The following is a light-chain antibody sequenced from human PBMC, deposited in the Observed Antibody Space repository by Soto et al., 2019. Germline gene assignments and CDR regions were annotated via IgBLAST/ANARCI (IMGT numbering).Light chain of an antibody. V-gene: IGLV6-57*04. CDR3: QSHDSSNHWV. CDR2: ENN. Sequence: NFMLTQPHSVSESPGKTVTISCTRSSGSIASNYVQWYQQRPGSAPSIVIYENNQRPSGVPDRFSGSIDSSSNSASLTISGLKTEDEADYYCQSHDSSNHWVFGGGTKLTVL. J-gene: IGLJ3*02. CDR1: SGSIASNY.